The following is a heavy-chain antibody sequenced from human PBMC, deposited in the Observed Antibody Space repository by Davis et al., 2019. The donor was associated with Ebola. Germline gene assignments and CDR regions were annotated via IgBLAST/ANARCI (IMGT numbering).Heavy chain of an antibody. CDR2: INPSGGST. CDR1: GYTFTSYY. V-gene: IGHV1-46*01. D-gene: IGHD2-21*02. J-gene: IGHJ4*02. Sequence: ASVKVSCKASGYTFTSYYMHWVRQAPGQGLEWMGIINPSGGSTSYAQKFHGRVTMTRDTSTSTVYMELSSLRSEDTAVYYCAREGGVYCGGDCLDYWGQGTLVTVSS. CDR3: AREGGVYCGGDCLDY.